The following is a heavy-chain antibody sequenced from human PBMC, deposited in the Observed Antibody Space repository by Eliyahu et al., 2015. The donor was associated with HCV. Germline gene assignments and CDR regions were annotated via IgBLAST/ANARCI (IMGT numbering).Heavy chain of an antibody. CDR2: ISYDGSNK. J-gene: IGHJ2*01. CDR1: GFXFSXXA. V-gene: IGHV3-30-3*01. Sequence: QVQLVESGGGVVQPGRSLRLSCAASGFXFSXXAMXWVRQAPGKGLEWVAVISYDGSNKYYADSVKGRFTISRDNSKNTLYLQMNSLRAEDTAVYYCARRTPGVVVVISGHFDLWGRGTLVTVSA. CDR3: ARRTPGVVVVISGHFDL. D-gene: IGHD3-22*01.